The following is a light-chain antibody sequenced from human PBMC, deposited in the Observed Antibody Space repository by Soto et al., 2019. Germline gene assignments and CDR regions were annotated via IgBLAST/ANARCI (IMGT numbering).Light chain of an antibody. CDR3: GTWDTSLSGGV. J-gene: IGLJ3*02. CDR2: ENN. CDR1: SSNIGNNY. Sequence: QSVLTQPPSVSAAPGQKVTISCSGSSSNIGNNYVSWYQHLPGTAPKLLIYENNKRPSGIPDRFSGSKSGTSATLGITGLQTGDDDDYYCGTWDTSLSGGVFGGGTKVTVL. V-gene: IGLV1-51*02.